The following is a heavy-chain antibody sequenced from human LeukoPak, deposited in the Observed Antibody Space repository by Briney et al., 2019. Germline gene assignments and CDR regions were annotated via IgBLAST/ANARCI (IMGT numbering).Heavy chain of an antibody. Sequence: GGSLRLSCAASAFTFSSCWMGWVRQAPGKGLEWVANIKEDGSEINYVDSVKGRFTISRDNAKKSLYLQMNSLRVEDTAVYYCARDRGYSSFDYWGQGTLVTVSS. J-gene: IGHJ4*02. D-gene: IGHD4-23*01. CDR3: ARDRGYSSFDY. V-gene: IGHV3-7*01. CDR1: AFTFSSCW. CDR2: IKEDGSEI.